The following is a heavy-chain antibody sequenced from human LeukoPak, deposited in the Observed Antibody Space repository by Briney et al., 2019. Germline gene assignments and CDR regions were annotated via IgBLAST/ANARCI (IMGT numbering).Heavy chain of an antibody. V-gene: IGHV3-48*03. Sequence: GGSLRLSCAVSGFTFSSSEMNWVRQAPGKGLEWVSYISSSGITIYYADSVRGRFTISRDNAKNSLYLQMNSLRAEDTAVYYCARGKTGSYYSRSYYMDVWGKGTTVTISS. CDR1: GFTFSSSE. J-gene: IGHJ6*03. CDR3: ARGKTGSYYSRSYYMDV. CDR2: ISSSGITI. D-gene: IGHD3-10*01.